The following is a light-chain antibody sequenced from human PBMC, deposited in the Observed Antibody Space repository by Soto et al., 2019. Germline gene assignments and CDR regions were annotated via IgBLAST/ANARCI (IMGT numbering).Light chain of an antibody. V-gene: IGKV3-20*01. J-gene: IGKJ2*01. CDR2: AAS. Sequence: EIVLTQSPGTLSLSPGERATLSCRASQSVSSSYLAWYQQKPGQAPRLLIYAASSRATGIPDRFSGSGSGTTVPLIISRLEAADFAVYYCQHYGSGPMYTFGQGTKLEIK. CDR3: QHYGSGPMYT. CDR1: QSVSSSY.